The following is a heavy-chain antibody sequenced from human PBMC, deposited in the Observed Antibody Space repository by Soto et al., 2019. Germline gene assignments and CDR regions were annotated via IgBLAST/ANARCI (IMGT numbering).Heavy chain of an antibody. CDR1: GGSVSSGSYY. J-gene: IGHJ4*02. D-gene: IGHD2-2*01. Sequence: SLTCTVSGGSVSSGSYYWSWIRQPPGKGLEWIGYIYYSGSTNYNPSLKSRVTISVDTSKNQFSLKLSSVTAADTAVYYCARAFGSTMPSLYWGQGTLVTVSS. CDR2: IYYSGST. V-gene: IGHV4-61*01. CDR3: ARAFGSTMPSLY.